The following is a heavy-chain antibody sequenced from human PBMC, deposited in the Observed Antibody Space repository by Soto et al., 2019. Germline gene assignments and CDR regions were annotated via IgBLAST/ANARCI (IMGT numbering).Heavy chain of an antibody. Sequence: GGSLRLSCAASGFTFSSYWMSWVRQAPGKGLEWVANIKQDGSDKYYVDSVKGRFTISRDNTKNSLYLQMNSLRAEDTAVYYCARDSGNPKGRFDPWGQGTLVTVSS. J-gene: IGHJ5*02. D-gene: IGHD3-10*01. CDR2: IKQDGSDK. CDR3: ARDSGNPKGRFDP. CDR1: GFTFSSYW. V-gene: IGHV3-7*01.